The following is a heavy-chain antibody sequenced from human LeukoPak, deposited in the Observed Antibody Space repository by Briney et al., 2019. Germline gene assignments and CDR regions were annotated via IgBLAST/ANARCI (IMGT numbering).Heavy chain of an antibody. CDR2: FGTAGDR. V-gene: IGHV3-13*01. J-gene: IGHJ2*01. Sequence: GGSLRLSCAASGFTLSCYDIHWVGQPPGKVLEWFAGFGTAGDRYYLASVKGRFTISREDARNVFYLQLNSLRAGDTAVYYCARGAYGGDNWHFDLWGRGTLVTVSS. D-gene: IGHD2-21*01. CDR3: ARGAYGGDNWHFDL. CDR1: GFTLSCYD.